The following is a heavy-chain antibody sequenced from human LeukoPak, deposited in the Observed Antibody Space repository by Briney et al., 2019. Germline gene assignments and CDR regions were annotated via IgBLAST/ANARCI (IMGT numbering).Heavy chain of an antibody. CDR1: GYTFTGYY. D-gene: IGHD3-3*01. V-gene: IGHV1-2*02. J-gene: IGHJ4*02. Sequence: ASAKLSCKASGYTFTGYYMHWVRQAPGQGLEWRGWINPNSGGTNYAQKFQGRVTMTRDTSISTAYMELSRLRSDDTAVYYCARDSELYYDFWSGYPSPGYFDYWGQGTLVTVSS. CDR3: ARDSELYYDFWSGYPSPGYFDY. CDR2: INPNSGGT.